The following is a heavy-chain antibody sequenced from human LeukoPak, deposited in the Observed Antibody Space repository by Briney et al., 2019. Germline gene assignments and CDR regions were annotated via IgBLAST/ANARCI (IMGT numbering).Heavy chain of an antibody. CDR2: IYYSGST. Sequence: PSETLSLTCTVSGGSISSSSYYWGWIRQPPGKGLEWIGSIYYSGSTYYNPSLKSRVTISVDTSKNQFSLKLSSVTAADTAVYYCARDRLLWFGEPRLGMDVWGQGTTVTVSS. CDR1: GGSISSSSYY. J-gene: IGHJ6*02. V-gene: IGHV4-39*07. CDR3: ARDRLLWFGEPRLGMDV. D-gene: IGHD3-10*01.